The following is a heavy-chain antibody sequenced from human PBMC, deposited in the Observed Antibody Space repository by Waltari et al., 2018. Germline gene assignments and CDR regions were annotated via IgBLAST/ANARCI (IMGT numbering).Heavy chain of an antibody. CDR3: VHCRGVTYDIPPRLDAFDF. CDR1: GFSLSTTGVG. Sequence: QITLKESGPTLVKPTQKLTLTCTFSGFSLSTTGVGVGWVRQHPGKALEWLSLIHWNDDKRYNPSLSSSLTISKDSSKNQVVLTMTDMDPVDTATYYCVHCRGVTYDIPPRLDAFDFWGQGTVVTVSS. J-gene: IGHJ3*01. CDR2: IHWNDDK. V-gene: IGHV2-5*01. D-gene: IGHD6-6*01.